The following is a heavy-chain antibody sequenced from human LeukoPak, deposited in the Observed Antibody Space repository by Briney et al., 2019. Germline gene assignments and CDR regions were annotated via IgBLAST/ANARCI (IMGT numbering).Heavy chain of an antibody. CDR2: INWDGESI. CDR3: AKGVNAGALWFDP. V-gene: IGHV3-43D*03. J-gene: IGHJ5*02. D-gene: IGHD2-2*01. CDR1: GFTFSSYG. Sequence: GGSLRLSCAASGFTFSSYGMSWVRQAPGKGLEWVSLINWDGESIYYADSVRGRFTISRDNSKNFLYLQMNSLRLEDTALYYCAKGVNAGALWFDPWGLGTLVTVSS.